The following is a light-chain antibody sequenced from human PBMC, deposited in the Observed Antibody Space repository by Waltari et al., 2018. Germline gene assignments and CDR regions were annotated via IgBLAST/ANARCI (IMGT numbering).Light chain of an antibody. V-gene: IGKV3-20*01. J-gene: IGKJ1*01. CDR1: QNIGRY. CDR2: GAS. CDR3: QNHERLPAV. Sequence: EIVLTQSPGTLSLSPGERATLSCRASQNIGRYLIWYQQKPGQAPRLLIYGASSRAAGIPDRFSGSGSGTDFSLTISRLEPEDFAVYYCQNHERLPAVFGHGTKVEIK.